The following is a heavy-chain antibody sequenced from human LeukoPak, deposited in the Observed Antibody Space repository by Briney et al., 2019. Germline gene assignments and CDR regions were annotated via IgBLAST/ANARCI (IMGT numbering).Heavy chain of an antibody. Sequence: GGSLRLSCAASGFTFSSYGMSWVRQAPGKGLEWVSAISGSGGSTYYADSVKGRFTISRDNSKNTLYLQMNSLRAEDTAVYYCAKAGRMITFGGVIVTYWGQGTLVTVSS. D-gene: IGHD3-16*02. CDR2: ISGSGGST. CDR1: GFTFSSYG. CDR3: AKAGRMITFGGVIVTY. V-gene: IGHV3-23*01. J-gene: IGHJ4*02.